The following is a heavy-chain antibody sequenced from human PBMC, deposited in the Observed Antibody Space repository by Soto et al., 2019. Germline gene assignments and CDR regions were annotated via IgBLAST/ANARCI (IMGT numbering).Heavy chain of an antibody. D-gene: IGHD3-9*01. CDR1: GYRFSTFW. V-gene: IGHV5-51*01. CDR3: ARVKARRNYDILTGYPWAHYFGMDV. CDR2: IYPDQSRA. J-gene: IGHJ6*02. Sequence: GESLKISCKGSGYRFSTFWIGWVRQMPGKGLEWVAIIYPDQSRAMYSPAFQGQVTISVDKSISTAYLQWNSLKASDTAMYYCARVKARRNYDILTGYPWAHYFGMDVWGHGTMVTVSS.